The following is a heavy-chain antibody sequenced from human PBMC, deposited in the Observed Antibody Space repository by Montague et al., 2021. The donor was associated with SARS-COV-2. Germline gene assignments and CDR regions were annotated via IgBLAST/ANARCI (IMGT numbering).Heavy chain of an antibody. CDR2: IYYSGST. Sequence: SETLSLTCTVSGGSISSSSYYWGWIRQPPGKGLEWIGSIYYSGSTYYNPSLKSRVTISVDTSKNQFSLKLSSVAAADMAVYYCASPTYYYGSSGSDAFDIWGQGTMVTVSS. CDR1: GGSISSSSYY. CDR3: ASPTYYYGSSGSDAFDI. V-gene: IGHV4-39*01. J-gene: IGHJ3*02. D-gene: IGHD3-22*01.